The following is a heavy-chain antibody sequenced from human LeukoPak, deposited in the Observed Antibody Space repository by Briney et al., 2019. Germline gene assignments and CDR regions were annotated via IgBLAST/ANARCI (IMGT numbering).Heavy chain of an antibody. CDR3: VRDLSWRFDY. CDR1: GDSVSSNSAA. Sequence: SQTLSLTCAISGDSVSSNSAAWNWIRQSPPRGLEWLGRTYYRSKWRNDYAVSVKSRITISPDTSKNQFSLQLNSVTPEDTSVYYCVRDLSWRFDYWGQGTLVTVSS. V-gene: IGHV6-1*01. J-gene: IGHJ4*02. CDR2: TYYRSKWRN. D-gene: IGHD2/OR15-2a*01.